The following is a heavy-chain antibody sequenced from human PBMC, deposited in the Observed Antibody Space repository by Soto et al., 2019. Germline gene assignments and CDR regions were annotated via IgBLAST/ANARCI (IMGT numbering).Heavy chain of an antibody. D-gene: IGHD2-2*01. CDR2: IKQDGSEK. J-gene: IGHJ3*02. V-gene: IGHV3-7*01. Sequence: EVQLVESGGGLVQPGGSLRLSCAASGFTFSSYWMSWVRQAPGKGLEWGANIKQDGSEKYYVDSVKGRFTISRDNAKNSLYLQMNSLRAEDTAVYYCARDNQDIVVVPAAMPDAFDIWGQGTMVTVSS. CDR1: GFTFSSYW. CDR3: ARDNQDIVVVPAAMPDAFDI.